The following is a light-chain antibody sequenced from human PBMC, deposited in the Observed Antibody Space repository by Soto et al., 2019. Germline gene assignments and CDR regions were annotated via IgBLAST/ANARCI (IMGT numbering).Light chain of an antibody. Sequence: EVVLTQSPGTLALSRGDRVPLSXRASQSVSITYLAWSQQQPGXAPSLXXYGXSSRATGIPDRLSGSGSGTDFTLTISRLEPEDFAVYYCQQYGSSTWTFGQGTKVDIK. CDR1: QSVSITY. V-gene: IGKV3-20*01. CDR3: QQYGSSTWT. CDR2: GXS. J-gene: IGKJ1*01.